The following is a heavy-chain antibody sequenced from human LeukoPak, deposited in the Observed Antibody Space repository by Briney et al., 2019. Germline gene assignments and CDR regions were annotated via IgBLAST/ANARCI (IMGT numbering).Heavy chain of an antibody. V-gene: IGHV3-48*01. Sequence: GALRLSCAASGFTFSSYSMNWVRQAPGKGLEWVSYISSSSSTIYYADSVKGRFTISRDNAKNSLYLQMNSLRAEDTAVYYCARAVGSPYYMDVWGKGTTVTVSS. CDR1: GFTFSSYS. CDR2: ISSSSSTI. D-gene: IGHD2-15*01. CDR3: ARAVGSPYYMDV. J-gene: IGHJ6*03.